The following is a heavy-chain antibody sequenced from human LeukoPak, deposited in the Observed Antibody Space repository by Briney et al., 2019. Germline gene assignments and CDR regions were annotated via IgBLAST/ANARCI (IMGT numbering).Heavy chain of an antibody. J-gene: IGHJ6*03. V-gene: IGHV1-18*04. CDR1: GYTFTGYY. D-gene: IGHD6-13*01. Sequence: ASVKVSCKASGYTFTGYYMHWVRQAPGQGLEWMGWISAYNGNTNYAQKLQGRVTMTTDTSTSTAYMELRSLRSDDTAVYYCARAQAAAGKIYYYYYYMDVWGKGTTVTVSS. CDR2: ISAYNGNT. CDR3: ARAQAAAGKIYYYYYYMDV.